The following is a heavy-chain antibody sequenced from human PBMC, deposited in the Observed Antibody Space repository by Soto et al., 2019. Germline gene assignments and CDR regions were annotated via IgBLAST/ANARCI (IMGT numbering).Heavy chain of an antibody. Sequence: GGSLRLSCAASGFTFSSYWMSWVRQAPGKGLEWVANIKQDGSEKYYVDSVKGRFTISRDNAKNSLYLQMNSLRAEDTAVYYCARTLIVATIYYFDYWGQGTLVTVSP. CDR3: ARTLIVATIYYFDY. J-gene: IGHJ4*02. V-gene: IGHV3-7*01. D-gene: IGHD5-12*01. CDR1: GFTFSSYW. CDR2: IKQDGSEK.